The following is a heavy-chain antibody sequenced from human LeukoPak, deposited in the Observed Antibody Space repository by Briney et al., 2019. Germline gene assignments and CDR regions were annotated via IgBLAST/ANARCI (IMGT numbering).Heavy chain of an antibody. CDR2: ITTRSRYI. CDR1: GFTFSSYS. Sequence: PGGSLRLSCAASGFTFSSYSFNWVRQAPGQGLEWVSSITTRSRYIWYADSVTGRFTISRDNAQNSLYLQMKSLRVEDTALYYCVRELDGSGKVYYYDYWGQGTLVTVSS. CDR3: VRELDGSGKVYYYDY. J-gene: IGHJ4*02. V-gene: IGHV3-21*01. D-gene: IGHD6-19*01.